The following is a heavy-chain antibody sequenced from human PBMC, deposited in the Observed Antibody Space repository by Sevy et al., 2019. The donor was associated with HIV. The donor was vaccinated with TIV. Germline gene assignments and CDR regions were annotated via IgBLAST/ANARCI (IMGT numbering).Heavy chain of an antibody. V-gene: IGHV3-21*01. J-gene: IGHJ5*02. CDR2: ISSSSSYI. CDR1: GFTFSSYS. CDR3: ARDSLSSSWYGVLDP. D-gene: IGHD6-13*01. Sequence: GGSLRLCCAASGFTFSSYSMNWVRQAPGKGLEWVSSISSSSSYIYYADSVKGRFTISRDNAKNSLYLQMNSLRAEDTAVYYCARDSLSSSWYGVLDPWGQGTLVTVSS.